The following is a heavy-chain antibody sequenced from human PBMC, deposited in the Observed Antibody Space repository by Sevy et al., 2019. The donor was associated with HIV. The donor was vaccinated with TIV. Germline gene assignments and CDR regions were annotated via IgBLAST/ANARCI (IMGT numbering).Heavy chain of an antibody. V-gene: IGHV3-23*01. CDR1: GFTFSSYA. Sequence: GGSLRLSCAASGFTFSSYAMSWVRQAPGKGLEWVSAISGSGGSTYYADSVKGRFTISRGNSKNTLYLQMNSLGAEDTAVYYCAKEFVGFSSGYYSWGQGTLVTVSS. CDR2: ISGSGGST. CDR3: AKEFVGFSSGYYS. D-gene: IGHD3-22*01. J-gene: IGHJ4*02.